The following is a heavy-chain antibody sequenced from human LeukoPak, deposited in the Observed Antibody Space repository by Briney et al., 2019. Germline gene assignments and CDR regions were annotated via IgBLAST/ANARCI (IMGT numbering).Heavy chain of an antibody. D-gene: IGHD3-10*01. V-gene: IGHV3-21*01. CDR1: GFTFSSYS. Sequence: GGSLRLSCAASGFTFSSYSMNWVRQAPGKGLEWVSSISCSNSYIYNADSVKGRFTISRDNAKNSLYLQMNSLRAEDTAVYYCARGGVGLLWFGELLPCDFWGQGTLVTVSS. CDR2: ISCSNSYI. J-gene: IGHJ4*02. CDR3: ARGGVGLLWFGELLPCDF.